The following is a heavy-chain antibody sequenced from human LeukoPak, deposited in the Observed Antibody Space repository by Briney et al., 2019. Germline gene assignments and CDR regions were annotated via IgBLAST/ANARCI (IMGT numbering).Heavy chain of an antibody. D-gene: IGHD2-21*01. CDR2: ISGSSGST. CDR1: GFTFSSYA. V-gene: IGHV3-23*01. CDR3: ARVAWRGGALDY. Sequence: GGSLRLSCAASGFTFSSYAMSWVRQAPGKGLEWVSAISGSSGSTYYADSVKGRFTISRDNSKNTLYLQMNSLRDEDTAVYYCARVAWRGGALDYWGQGTLVTVSS. J-gene: IGHJ4*02.